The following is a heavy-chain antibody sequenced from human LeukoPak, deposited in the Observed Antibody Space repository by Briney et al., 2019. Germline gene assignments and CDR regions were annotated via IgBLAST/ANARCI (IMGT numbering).Heavy chain of an antibody. Sequence: KNGESLKISCKGSGYSFTSNWIGWVRQMPGKGLEWMGIIYPGDSDTRYSPSFQGQVTISADKSISTAYLQWSSLKASDTAMYYCASYRSLTGTGFDYWGQGTLVTVSS. CDR3: ASYRSLTGTGFDY. CDR1: GYSFTSNW. CDR2: IYPGDSDT. D-gene: IGHD1-7*01. V-gene: IGHV5-51*01. J-gene: IGHJ4*02.